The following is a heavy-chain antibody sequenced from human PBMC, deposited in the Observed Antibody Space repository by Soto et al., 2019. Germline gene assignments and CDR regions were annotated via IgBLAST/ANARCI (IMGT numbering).Heavy chain of an antibody. V-gene: IGHV1-69*13. CDR2: IIPIFGTA. D-gene: IGHD6-19*01. CDR3: ARGEKAGIAVAGNAFDI. Sequence: GASVKVSCKASGGTFSSYAISWVRQAPGQGLEWMGGIIPIFGTANYAQKFQGRVTITADESTNTAYMELSSLRSEDTAVYYCARGEKAGIAVAGNAFDIWGQGTMVTVSS. CDR1: GGTFSSYA. J-gene: IGHJ3*02.